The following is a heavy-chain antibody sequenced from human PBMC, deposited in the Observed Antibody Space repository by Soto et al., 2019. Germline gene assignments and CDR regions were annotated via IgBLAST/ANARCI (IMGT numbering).Heavy chain of an antibody. CDR1: GGTFSSYA. J-gene: IGHJ6*02. Sequence: SVKVSCKASGGTFSSYAISWVRQAPGQGLEWMGGIIPIFGTANYAQKFQGRVTITADESTSTAYMELSSLRSEDTAVYYCASRLGYGYCSGGSCYQYYYGMDVWGQGTTVTVSS. CDR2: IIPIFGTA. V-gene: IGHV1-69*13. CDR3: ASRLGYGYCSGGSCYQYYYGMDV. D-gene: IGHD2-15*01.